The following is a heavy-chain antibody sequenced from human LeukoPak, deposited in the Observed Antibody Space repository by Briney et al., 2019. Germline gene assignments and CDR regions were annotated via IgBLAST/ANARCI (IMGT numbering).Heavy chain of an antibody. Sequence: GASVKVSCKASGYTFNTYGITWVRQAPGQGLEWMRWISGYNGKTKYAQKLQGRVTMTTDTSTSTAYMELRSLRSDDTAVYYCARVLIAVRSYYYYYMDVWGKGTTVTVSS. CDR3: ARVLIAVRSYYYYYMDV. CDR1: GYTFNTYG. D-gene: IGHD6-19*01. CDR2: ISGYNGKT. J-gene: IGHJ6*03. V-gene: IGHV1-18*01.